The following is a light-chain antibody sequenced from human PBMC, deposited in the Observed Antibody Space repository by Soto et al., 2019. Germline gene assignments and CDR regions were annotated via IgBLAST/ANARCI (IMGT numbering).Light chain of an antibody. V-gene: IGLV1-44*01. CDR2: SNS. J-gene: IGLJ2*01. CDR3: AAWDDSLSAVI. Sequence: QSALTQPPSASGTPGQRVTISCSGSISNIGNNAVNWYQHLPGTAPKFLIYSNSQRPSGFPDRFSGSKSGTSASLAISGLQSEDEADYYCAAWDDSLSAVIFGGGTQLTVL. CDR1: ISNIGNNA.